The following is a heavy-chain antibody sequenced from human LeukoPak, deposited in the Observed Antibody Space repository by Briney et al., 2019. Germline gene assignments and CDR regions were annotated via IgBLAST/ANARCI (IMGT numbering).Heavy chain of an antibody. Sequence: SETLSLTCAVSGGSISSGGYSWSWIRQPPGKGLEWIGYIYHSGSTYYNPSLKSRVTISVDRSKNQFSLKLSSVTAADTAVYYCARGPVYGSGDYYYGMDVWGQGTTVTVSS. CDR1: GGSISSGGYS. CDR2: IYHSGST. CDR3: ARGPVYGSGDYYYGMDV. J-gene: IGHJ6*02. D-gene: IGHD3-10*01. V-gene: IGHV4-30-2*01.